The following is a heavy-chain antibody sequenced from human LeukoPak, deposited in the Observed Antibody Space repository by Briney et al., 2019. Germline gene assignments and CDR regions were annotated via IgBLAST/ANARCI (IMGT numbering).Heavy chain of an antibody. CDR1: GYTLTSNY. CDR2: ISAYNGNT. CDR3: ARDKTTDYGDEVGLDY. D-gene: IGHD4-17*01. J-gene: IGHJ4*02. V-gene: IGHV1-18*04. Sequence: ASVKVSCKASGYTLTSNYMHWVRQAPGQGLEWMARISAYNGNTNYAQKLQGRVTMTTDTSTSTAYMELRSLRSDDTAVYYCARDKTTDYGDEVGLDYWGQGTLVTVSS.